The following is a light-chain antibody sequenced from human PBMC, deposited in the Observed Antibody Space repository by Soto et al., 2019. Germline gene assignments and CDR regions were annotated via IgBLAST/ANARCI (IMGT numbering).Light chain of an antibody. V-gene: IGKV1-9*01. CDR1: QDISSH. Sequence: IQLTQSPSSLSASVGDRVTITCRASQDISSHLAWYQQKPGKAPKLLIHAISRLQSGVPSRFSGSGSGTDFTLAINSLQPEDFATYYCQQLNNYPLTFGGGTKVEIK. CDR2: AIS. CDR3: QQLNNYPLT. J-gene: IGKJ4*01.